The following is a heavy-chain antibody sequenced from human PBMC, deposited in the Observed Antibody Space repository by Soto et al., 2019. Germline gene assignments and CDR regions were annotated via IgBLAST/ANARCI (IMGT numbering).Heavy chain of an antibody. CDR3: ARDRPSMVRGVSPPYFDY. D-gene: IGHD3-10*01. CDR2: ISSSGSTI. J-gene: IGHJ4*02. Sequence: GGPLRLSCAASGFTFSSYEMNWVRQAPGKRLEWVSYISSSGSTIYYADSVKGRFTISRDNAKNSLYLQMNSLRAEDTAVYYCARDRPSMVRGVSPPYFDYWGQGTLVTVSS. V-gene: IGHV3-48*03. CDR1: GFTFSSYE.